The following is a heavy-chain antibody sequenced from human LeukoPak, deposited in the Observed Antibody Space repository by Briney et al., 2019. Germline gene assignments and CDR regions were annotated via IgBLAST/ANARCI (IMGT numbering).Heavy chain of an antibody. D-gene: IGHD3-22*01. Sequence: GGSLRLSCAASGFTVSSNYMSWVRQAPGKGLEWVSVIYSGGSTYYADSVKGRFTISRDNARNSLYLQMNSLRAEDTAVYYCARPLGSSYYSFYFDYWGQGTLVTVSS. V-gene: IGHV3-53*01. CDR3: ARPLGSSYYSFYFDY. J-gene: IGHJ4*02. CDR1: GFTVSSNY. CDR2: IYSGGST.